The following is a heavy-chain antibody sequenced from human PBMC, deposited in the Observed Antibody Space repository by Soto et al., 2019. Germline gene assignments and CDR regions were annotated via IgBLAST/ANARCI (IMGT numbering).Heavy chain of an antibody. CDR3: AKGASSQVYYYYGMDV. V-gene: IGHV6-1*01. CDR2: TYYRSKWYN. Sequence: LSLTCAISGGSVSSNSAAWNWIRQSPSRGLEWLGRTYYRSKWYNDYAVSVKSRITINPDTSKNQFSLQLNSVTPEDTAVYYCAKGASSQVYYYYGMDVWGQGTTVTVSS. D-gene: IGHD1-26*01. CDR1: GGSVSSNSAA. J-gene: IGHJ6*02.